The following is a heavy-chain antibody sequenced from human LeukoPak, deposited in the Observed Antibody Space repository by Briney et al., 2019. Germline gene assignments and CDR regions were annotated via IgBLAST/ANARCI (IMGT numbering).Heavy chain of an antibody. D-gene: IGHD4-23*01. V-gene: IGHV3-48*04. CDR2: ISSGSSTI. J-gene: IGHJ3*02. Sequence: QPGGSLRLSCAASGFTFSSYSMNWVRQSPGKGLEWVSYISSGSSTIYYADSVKGRFTISRDNAKNSLYLQMNSLRAEDTALYYCAKGPLRWAMSAFPDDVAFDIWGQGTMVTVSS. CDR3: AKGPLRWAMSAFPDDVAFDI. CDR1: GFTFSSYS.